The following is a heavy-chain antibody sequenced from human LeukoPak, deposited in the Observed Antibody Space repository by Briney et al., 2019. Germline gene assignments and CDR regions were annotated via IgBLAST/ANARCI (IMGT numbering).Heavy chain of an antibody. CDR1: GGTFSSYA. Sequence: SVKVSCTASGGTFSSYAISWVRQAPGQGLEWMGGIIPIFGTANYAQKFQGRVTITADKSTSTAYMELSSLRSEDTAVYYCASQDCSGGSCYFDAFDIWGQGTMVTVSS. V-gene: IGHV1-69*06. D-gene: IGHD2-15*01. CDR3: ASQDCSGGSCYFDAFDI. J-gene: IGHJ3*02. CDR2: IIPIFGTA.